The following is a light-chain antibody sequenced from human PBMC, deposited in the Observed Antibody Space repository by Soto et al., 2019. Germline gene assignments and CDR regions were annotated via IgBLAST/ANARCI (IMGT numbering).Light chain of an antibody. CDR1: SSDVGGYNY. Sequence: QSVLTQPASVSGSPGQSITISCTGTSSDVGGYNYVSWYQQHPGKAPKLMIYDVSNRPSGVSNRFSGSKSGNTASLTISGLQAEDEADYYCSSYTSISTPYAVFGGGTQLTVL. CDR2: DVS. V-gene: IGLV2-14*01. CDR3: SSYTSISTPYAV. J-gene: IGLJ7*01.